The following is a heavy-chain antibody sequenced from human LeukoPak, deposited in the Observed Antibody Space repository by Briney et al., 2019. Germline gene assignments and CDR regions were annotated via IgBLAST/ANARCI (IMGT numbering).Heavy chain of an antibody. J-gene: IGHJ4*02. D-gene: IGHD6-6*01. Sequence: PGGSLRLSCAASGFTFGSYGMSWVRQAPGEGLEWVSDISGGGGSTYYADSVKGRFTIFRDNSKNTLYLQMNSLRAEDTAVYYCAKAPFSSSSVGDYWGQGTLVTVSS. CDR2: ISGGGGST. V-gene: IGHV3-23*01. CDR1: GFTFGSYG. CDR3: AKAPFSSSSVGDY.